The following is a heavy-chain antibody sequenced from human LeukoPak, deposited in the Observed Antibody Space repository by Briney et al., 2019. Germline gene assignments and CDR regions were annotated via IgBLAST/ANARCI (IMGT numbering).Heavy chain of an antibody. J-gene: IGHJ3*02. CDR3: ARRVGATLSDAFDI. CDR2: VYPDDSDT. D-gene: IGHD1-26*01. V-gene: IGHV5-51*01. Sequence: GESLKISCQGAGYGFSGYWVAWVRQMSGKGLEWMGIVYPDDSDTRYSPSFRGQVTMSADKSIRTAYLQWSSLQASDTAMYYCARRVGATLSDAFDIWGQGTMVTVSS. CDR1: GYGFSGYW.